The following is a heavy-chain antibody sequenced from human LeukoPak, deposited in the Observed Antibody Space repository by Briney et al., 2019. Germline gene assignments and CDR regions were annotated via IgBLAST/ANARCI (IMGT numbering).Heavy chain of an antibody. CDR3: ARGFWPVNWFDP. V-gene: IGHV4-38-2*02. Sequence: SETLSLTCTVPGYSISSGYYWGWIRQPPGKGLEWIGSIYHSGRTYYNPSLKSPVTISVDTSKNQFSLKLSSVTAADTAVYYCARGFWPVNWFDPWGQGTLVTVSS. D-gene: IGHD3-3*01. J-gene: IGHJ5*02. CDR1: GYSISSGYY. CDR2: IYHSGRT.